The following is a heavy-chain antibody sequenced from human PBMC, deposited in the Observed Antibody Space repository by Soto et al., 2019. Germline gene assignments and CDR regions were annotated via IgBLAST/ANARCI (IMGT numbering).Heavy chain of an antibody. CDR2: ISYDGTNK. V-gene: IGHV3-30*18. Sequence: LRLSCAASGFTFSSYGMHWVRQAPGKGLEWVAVISYDGTNKYYADSVKGRFTISRDNSKNTLYLQMSSLRAEDTAVYYCVKDGSSGWPYYYGMDVWGQGTTVTVSS. CDR3: VKDGSSGWPYYYGMDV. J-gene: IGHJ6*02. D-gene: IGHD6-19*01. CDR1: GFTFSSYG.